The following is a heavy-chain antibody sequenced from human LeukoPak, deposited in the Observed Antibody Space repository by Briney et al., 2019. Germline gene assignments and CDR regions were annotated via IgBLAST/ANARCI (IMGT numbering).Heavy chain of an antibody. CDR3: AREGSGNTAMAAPDY. J-gene: IGHJ4*02. D-gene: IGHD5-18*01. CDR1: GGSFSGYY. CDR2: INHSGST. Sequence: PSETLSLTCAVYGGSFSGYYWSWIRQPPGKGLEWIGEINHSGSTNYSPSLKSRVTISVDTSKNQFSLKLSPVTAADTAVYYCAREGSGNTAMAAPDYWGQGTLVTVSS. V-gene: IGHV4-34*01.